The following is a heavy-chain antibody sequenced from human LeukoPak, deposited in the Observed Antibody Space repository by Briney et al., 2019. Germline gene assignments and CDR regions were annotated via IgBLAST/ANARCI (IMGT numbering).Heavy chain of an antibody. CDR2: IRYDGSNK. Sequence: PGGSLRLSCAASGFTFSSYGMHWVRQAPGKGLEWVAFIRYDGSNKYYADSVKGRFTISRDNSKNTLYLQMNSLRAEDTAVYYCAKDKCSSTSCYNAFDIWGQGTMVNVSS. D-gene: IGHD2-2*02. CDR1: GFTFSSYG. V-gene: IGHV3-30*02. J-gene: IGHJ3*02. CDR3: AKDKCSSTSCYNAFDI.